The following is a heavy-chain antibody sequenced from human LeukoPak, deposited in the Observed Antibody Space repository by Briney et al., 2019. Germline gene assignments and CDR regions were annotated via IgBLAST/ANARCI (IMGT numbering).Heavy chain of an antibody. CDR3: ARSGGHDAFDI. CDR1: VDSVSSHSAA. Sequence: SQTLSRTCAISVDSVSSHSAAWSWIRQSPWRGLDWLGRTYYRSKWYNDYAVSVKSRITINPDTSKNQFSLQLTSVTPEDTAVYYCARSGGHDAFDIWGQGTMVTVSS. D-gene: IGHD4-23*01. J-gene: IGHJ3*02. V-gene: IGHV6-1*01. CDR2: TYYRSKWYN.